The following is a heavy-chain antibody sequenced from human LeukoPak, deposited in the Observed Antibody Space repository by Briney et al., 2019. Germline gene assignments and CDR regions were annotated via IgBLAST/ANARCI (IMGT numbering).Heavy chain of an antibody. D-gene: IGHD6-13*01. CDR3: ARGAAAGGFVFPVTDS. Sequence: GRSLRLSCAASGFTFSSYAMHWVRQAPGKGLEWVAVISYDGSNKYYADSVKGRFTISRDNSKNTLYLQMNSLRAEDTAVYYCARGAAAGGFVFPVTDSWGQGTLVTVSS. V-gene: IGHV3-30*04. CDR2: ISYDGSNK. CDR1: GFTFSSYA. J-gene: IGHJ4*02.